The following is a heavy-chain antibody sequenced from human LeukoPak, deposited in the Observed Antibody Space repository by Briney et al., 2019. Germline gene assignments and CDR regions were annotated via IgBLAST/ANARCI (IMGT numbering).Heavy chain of an antibody. D-gene: IGHD3-9*01. CDR2: ISYDGSNK. J-gene: IGHJ4*02. Sequence: QAGGSLRLSCAASGFTFSSYAMHWVRQAPGKGLEWVAVISYDGSNKYYADSVKGRFTISRDNSKNTLYPQMNSLRAEDTAVYYCARGPYDILTGYPEAYWGQGTLVTVSS. CDR3: ARGPYDILTGYPEAY. CDR1: GFTFSSYA. V-gene: IGHV3-30*04.